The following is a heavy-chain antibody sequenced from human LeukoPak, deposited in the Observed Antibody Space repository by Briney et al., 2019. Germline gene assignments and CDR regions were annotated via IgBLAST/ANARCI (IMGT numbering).Heavy chain of an antibody. CDR2: IGAYNGNT. Sequence: ASVKVSCKASGYTFTSYGISWVRQAPGQGLEWMGWIGAYNGNTNYAQKLQGRVTMTTDTSTSTAYMELRSLRSDDTAVYYCARGTRQWLQFHDFDYWGQGTLVTVSS. V-gene: IGHV1-18*01. D-gene: IGHD5-24*01. CDR1: GYTFTSYG. J-gene: IGHJ4*02. CDR3: ARGTRQWLQFHDFDY.